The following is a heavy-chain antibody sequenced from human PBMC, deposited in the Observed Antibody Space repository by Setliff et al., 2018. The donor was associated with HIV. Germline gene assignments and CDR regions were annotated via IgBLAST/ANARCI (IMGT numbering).Heavy chain of an antibody. J-gene: IGHJ3*02. D-gene: IGHD6-6*01. V-gene: IGHV4-34*01. Sequence: SETLSLTCGVYVGSLRSYYWSWIRQSPGKGLEWIGEINYSGSTNYNPSLKSRVTISIDTSKNQFSLKLSSVTAADTAVYYCARGLDSWSSHVFDMWGRGTMVTVSS. CDR3: ARGLDSWSSHVFDM. CDR1: VGSLRSYY. CDR2: INYSGST.